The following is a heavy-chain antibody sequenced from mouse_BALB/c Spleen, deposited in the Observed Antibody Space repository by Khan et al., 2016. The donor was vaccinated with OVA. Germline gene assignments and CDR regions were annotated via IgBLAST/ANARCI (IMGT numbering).Heavy chain of an antibody. Sequence: EVQLQESGPGLVKPSQTVSLTWTVTGISITSGNYRWSWIRQFPGNKLEWIGNIYYSGTVTYNPSLTSRTTITRDTSKNQFFLEMNSLTAEDTATYYCARDYGSLYWYFDVWGAGTTVTVSS. D-gene: IGHD1-1*01. CDR1: GISITSGNYR. CDR2: IYYSGTV. CDR3: ARDYGSLYWYFDV. V-gene: IGHV3-5*02. J-gene: IGHJ1*01.